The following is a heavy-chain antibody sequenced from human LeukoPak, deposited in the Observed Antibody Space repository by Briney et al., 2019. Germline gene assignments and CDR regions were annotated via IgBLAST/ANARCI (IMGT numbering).Heavy chain of an antibody. Sequence: SETLSLTCAVYGGSFSGYYWSWIRQPPGKGLEWIGEINHSGSTNYNPSLKSRVTLSVDTSKNQFSLKLSSVTAADTAVYYCARHGSGSVVPVGFDPWGQGTLVTVSS. CDR1: GGSFSGYY. V-gene: IGHV4-34*01. CDR3: ARHGSGSVVPVGFDP. J-gene: IGHJ5*02. CDR2: INHSGST. D-gene: IGHD2-15*01.